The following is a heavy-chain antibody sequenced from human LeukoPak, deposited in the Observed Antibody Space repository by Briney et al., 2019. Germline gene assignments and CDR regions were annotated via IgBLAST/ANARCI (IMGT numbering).Heavy chain of an antibody. CDR3: ARSSSGWSTPGGFDY. J-gene: IGHJ4*02. Sequence: PSETLSLTCTASGGSISSGGYYWSWIRQHPGKGLEWTGYIYYSGSTYYNPSLKSRVTISVDTSKNQFSLKLSSVTAADTAVYYCARSSSGWSTPGGFDYWGQGTLVTVSS. CDR1: GGSISSGGYY. CDR2: IYYSGST. V-gene: IGHV4-31*03. D-gene: IGHD6-19*01.